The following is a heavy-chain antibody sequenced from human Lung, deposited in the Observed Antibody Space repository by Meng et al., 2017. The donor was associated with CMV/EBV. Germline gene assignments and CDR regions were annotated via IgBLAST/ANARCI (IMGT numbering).Heavy chain of an antibody. CDR3: ARGEYGDYDSIDY. J-gene: IGHJ4*02. CDR1: GVTFSPYW. CDR2: INSGGSST. Sequence: AASGVTFSPYWSHWVRQAPGKGMVWVSRINSGGSSTDYADSVKGRFTISRDNAKNTLYLQMNSLRAEDTAVYYCARGEYGDYDSIDYWGQGTLVTVSS. V-gene: IGHV3-74*01. D-gene: IGHD4-17*01.